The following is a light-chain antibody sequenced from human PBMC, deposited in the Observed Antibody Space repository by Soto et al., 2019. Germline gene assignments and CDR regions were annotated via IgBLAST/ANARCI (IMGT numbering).Light chain of an antibody. CDR2: TAS. Sequence: DIQMTQSPSSLSASAGDRVTITCRASQTISIFLNWYQHKPGKPPTLLIYTASSLQSGVPSRFSGSGSGTDFTLTISSLQPEDFATYYCQQSYKTPLTFGGGTKVDI. V-gene: IGKV1-39*01. J-gene: IGKJ4*01. CDR3: QQSYKTPLT. CDR1: QTISIF.